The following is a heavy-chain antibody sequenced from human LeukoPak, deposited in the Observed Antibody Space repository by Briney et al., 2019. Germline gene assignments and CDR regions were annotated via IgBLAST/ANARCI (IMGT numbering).Heavy chain of an antibody. CDR3: ARGIRSPLFDY. D-gene: IGHD3-16*01. CDR1: GYTFTAYY. CDR2: INPNSGDT. J-gene: IGHJ4*02. Sequence: ASVKVSCKASGYTFTAYYIHWVRQAPGQGLEWMGWINPNSGDTNYAQKFQGRVTMTRDTSITTAYMDLSRLTSDDSAVYYCARGIRSPLFDYWGLGTLVTVSP. V-gene: IGHV1-2*02.